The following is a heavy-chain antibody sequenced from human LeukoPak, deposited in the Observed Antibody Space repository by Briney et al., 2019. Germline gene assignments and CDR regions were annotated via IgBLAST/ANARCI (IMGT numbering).Heavy chain of an antibody. V-gene: IGHV3-48*01. CDR1: GFTFSSYS. CDR3: ARGDCSGGSCYLSLTTIDY. J-gene: IGHJ4*02. D-gene: IGHD2-15*01. Sequence: GGSLRLSCAASGFTFSSYSMNWVRQAPAKGLEWVSHISSSSNTIYYADSVKGRFTISRDNAKNSLYLQMNSLRAEDTAVYYCARGDCSGGSCYLSLTTIDYWGQGTLVTVSS. CDR2: ISSSSNTI.